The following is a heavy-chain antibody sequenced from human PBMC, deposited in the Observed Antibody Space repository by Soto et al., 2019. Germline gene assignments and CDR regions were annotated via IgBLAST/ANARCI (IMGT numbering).Heavy chain of an antibody. D-gene: IGHD6-6*01. CDR2: ISSSSRYT. CDR1: GFTFSDYY. V-gene: IGHV3-11*06. Sequence: PGWSLRLSCAASGFTFSDYYMSRIRQAPGKGLEWVSYISSSSRYTNYADSVKGRFTISRDNAKNSLYLQMNSLRAEDTAVYYCAREDSSSSGGPYSFDYWGQGTLVTLTS. CDR3: AREDSSSSGGPYSFDY. J-gene: IGHJ4*02.